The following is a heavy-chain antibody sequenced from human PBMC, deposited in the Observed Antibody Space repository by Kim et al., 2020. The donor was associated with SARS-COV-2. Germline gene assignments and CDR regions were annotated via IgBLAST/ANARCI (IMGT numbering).Heavy chain of an antibody. D-gene: IGHD1-20*01. J-gene: IGHJ4*02. CDR3: AGFGISGAIDF. Sequence: GGSLRLSCAASGFTFSHFWMTWVRQAPGKGLEWVASIVPDGNGKYYVDSLKGRFTISRDNGENLLYLQMSSLRAEDTAVYSCAGFGISGAIDFWGQGTLVTVSA. CDR2: IVPDGNGK. CDR1: GFTFSHFW. V-gene: IGHV3-7*01.